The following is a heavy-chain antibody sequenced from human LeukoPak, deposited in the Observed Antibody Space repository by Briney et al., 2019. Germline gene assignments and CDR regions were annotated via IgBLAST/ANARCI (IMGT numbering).Heavy chain of an antibody. CDR3: ARHPTYYYDSSGYSEYYFDY. Sequence: KTSETLSLTCAVYGGSFSAYYWSWIRQPPGKGLEWIGSIYYSGSTYYNPSLKSRVTISVDTSKNQFSLKLSSVTAADTAVYYCARHPTYYYDSSGYSEYYFDYWGQGTLVTVSS. CDR1: GGSFSAYY. D-gene: IGHD3-22*01. CDR2: IYYSGST. J-gene: IGHJ4*02. V-gene: IGHV4-34*01.